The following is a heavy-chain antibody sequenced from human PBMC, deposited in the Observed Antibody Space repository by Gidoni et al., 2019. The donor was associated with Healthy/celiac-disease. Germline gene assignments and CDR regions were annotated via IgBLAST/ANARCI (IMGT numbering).Heavy chain of an antibody. J-gene: IGHJ4*02. CDR1: GFTFDDYG. V-gene: IGHV3-20*01. D-gene: IGHD3-10*01. CDR2: INWNGGST. Sequence: EVQLVESGGGVVRPGGSLRLSCAAYGFTFDDYGMSWVRQAPGKGLEWVSGINWNGGSTGYADSVKGRFTISRDNAKNSLYLQMNSLRAEDTALYHCARDLDYYGSGSQPGYWGQGTLVTVSS. CDR3: ARDLDYYGSGSQPGY.